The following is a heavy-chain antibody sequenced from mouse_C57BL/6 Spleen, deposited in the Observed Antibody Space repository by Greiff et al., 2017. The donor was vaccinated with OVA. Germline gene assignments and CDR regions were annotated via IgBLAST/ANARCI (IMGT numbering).Heavy chain of an antibody. Sequence: EVKVVESGGGLVKPGGSLKLSCAASGFTFSSYTMSWVRQTPEKRLEWVATLSGGGGNTYYPDSVKGRFTISSTNAKNTLSLQMSSLRAEDTAVYYCARHDSTGTWFAYWGQGTLVTVSA. CDR3: ARHDSTGTWFAY. V-gene: IGHV5-9*04. CDR1: GFTFSSYT. CDR2: LSGGGGNT. J-gene: IGHJ3*01. D-gene: IGHD4-1*02.